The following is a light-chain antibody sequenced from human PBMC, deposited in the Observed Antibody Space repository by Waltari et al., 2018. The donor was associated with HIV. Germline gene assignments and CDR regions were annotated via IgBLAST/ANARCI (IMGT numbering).Light chain of an antibody. CDR1: SSNIGRNY. CDR2: RNN. CDR3: CSYAGFYTWVR. J-gene: IGLJ2*01. V-gene: IGLV1-47*01. Sequence: QSVMTQPPSASGTPGQRVTISCSGISSNIGRNYVNWYQQLPGTTPKLLIYRNNQRPSGVPDRFSGSKSGNTASLTISGLRIEDEADYFCCSYAGFYTWVRFGGGTSLTVL.